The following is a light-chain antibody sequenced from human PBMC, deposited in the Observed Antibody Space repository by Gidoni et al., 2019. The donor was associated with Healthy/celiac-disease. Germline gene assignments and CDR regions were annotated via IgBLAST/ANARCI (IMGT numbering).Light chain of an antibody. CDR1: SSAVGGYNY. Sequence: QSALTQPPSAPGSPGQSVTISSTGTSSAVGGYNYVPWYQQHPGKAPKLMIYEVSKRPSGVPDRFSGSKSGNTASLTVSGLQAEDEADYYCSSYAGSNVVFGGGTKLTVL. CDR3: SSYAGSNVV. V-gene: IGLV2-8*01. J-gene: IGLJ2*01. CDR2: EVS.